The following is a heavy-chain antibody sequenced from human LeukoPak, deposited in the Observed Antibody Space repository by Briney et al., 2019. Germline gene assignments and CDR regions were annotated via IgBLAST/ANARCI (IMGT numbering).Heavy chain of an antibody. CDR1: GFTFSSYA. V-gene: IGHV3-30-3*01. J-gene: IGHJ4*02. Sequence: GGSLRLSCAASGFTFSSYAMSWVRQAPGKGLEWVAVISYDGSNKYYADSVKGRFTISRDNSKNTLYLQMNSLRAEDTAVYYCARGDYVLRPPWHFDYWGQGTLVTVSS. CDR3: ARGDYVLRPPWHFDY. D-gene: IGHD4-17*01. CDR2: ISYDGSNK.